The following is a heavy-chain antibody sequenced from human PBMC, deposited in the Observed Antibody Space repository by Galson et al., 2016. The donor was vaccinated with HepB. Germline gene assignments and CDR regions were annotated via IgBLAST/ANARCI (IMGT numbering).Heavy chain of an antibody. J-gene: IGHJ4*02. D-gene: IGHD3-16*01. CDR3: VRNLFTCGADYSVDY. CDR1: GFTFNTYS. CDR2: ISPSSDYI. Sequence: LRLSCAASGFTFNTYSMNWVRQAPGKGLEWVSSISPSSDYIYHADSVKGRFTISRDNAKKSLYLQMSSLRGDDTAIYYCVRNLFTCGADYSVDYWGQGTPVTVSA. V-gene: IGHV3-21*01.